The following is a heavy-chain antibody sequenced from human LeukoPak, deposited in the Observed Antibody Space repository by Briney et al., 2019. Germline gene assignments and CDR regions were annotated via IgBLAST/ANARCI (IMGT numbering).Heavy chain of an antibody. V-gene: IGHV3-23*01. CDR2: ISGSGGST. D-gene: IGHD3-16*01. Sequence: GGSLTLSCAVSGITLSNYGMSWVRQAPGKGLEWVAGISGSGGSTNYADSVKGRFTISRDNAKNSLFLQLNGLRADDTAVYYCARGPGGAYVTYYFDSWGLGTLVTVSS. CDR1: GITLSNYG. CDR3: ARGPGGAYVTYYFDS. J-gene: IGHJ4*02.